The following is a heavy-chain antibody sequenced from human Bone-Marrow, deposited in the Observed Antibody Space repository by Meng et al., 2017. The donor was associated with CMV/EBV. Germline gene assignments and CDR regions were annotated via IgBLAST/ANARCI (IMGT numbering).Heavy chain of an antibody. Sequence: CAASGFTFSTCAMNWVRQAPGKGLEWVSSIGSGGGNTFYADSVKGRFTISRDNSKNTLYLQMNSLRVEDTAIYYCAKLVLTGTPFDYWGRGTLVTVSS. J-gene: IGHJ4*02. D-gene: IGHD2-15*01. CDR3: AKLVLTGTPFDY. V-gene: IGHV3-23*01. CDR2: IGSGGGNT. CDR1: GFTFSTCA.